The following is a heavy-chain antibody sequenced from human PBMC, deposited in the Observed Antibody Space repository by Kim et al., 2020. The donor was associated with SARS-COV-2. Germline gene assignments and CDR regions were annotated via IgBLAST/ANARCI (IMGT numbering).Heavy chain of an antibody. CDR2: IWYDGSNK. D-gene: IGHD2-21*02. V-gene: IGHV3-33*01. Sequence: GGSLRLSCAASGFTFSSYGMHWVRQAPGKGLEWVAVIWYDGSNKYYADSVKGRFTISRDNSKNTLYLQMNSLRAEDTAVYYCVGYCGGDCLGDPFDYWGQGTLVTVSS. J-gene: IGHJ4*02. CDR3: VGYCGGDCLGDPFDY. CDR1: GFTFSSYG.